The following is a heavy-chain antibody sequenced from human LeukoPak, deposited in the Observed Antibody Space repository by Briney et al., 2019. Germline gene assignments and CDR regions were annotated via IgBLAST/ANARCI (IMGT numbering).Heavy chain of an antibody. J-gene: IGHJ4*02. CDR2: INHSGST. V-gene: IGHV4-34*01. D-gene: IGHD4-17*01. CDR1: GGSFSGYY. CDR3: ATALSYGDYFDY. Sequence: SETLSLTCAVHGGSFSGYYWSWIRQPPGKGLEWIGEINHSGSTNYNPSLKSRVTISVDTSKNQFSLKLSSVTAADTAVYYCATALSYGDYFDYWGQGTLVTVSS.